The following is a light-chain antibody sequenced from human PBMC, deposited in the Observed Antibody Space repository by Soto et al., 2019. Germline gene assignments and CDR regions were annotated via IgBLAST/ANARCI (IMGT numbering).Light chain of an antibody. J-gene: IGLJ2*01. CDR3: SSYTSSSTLV. Sequence: QSALTQPTSVSGSPGQSITISCTVTSSDVGGYNFVSWYQQYPTRAPKLMIYDVTKRPSGVSNRFSGSKSGNTASLTISGLQAEDEADYYCSSYTSSSTLVFGGGTKVTVL. CDR1: SSDVGGYNF. CDR2: DVT. V-gene: IGLV2-14*01.